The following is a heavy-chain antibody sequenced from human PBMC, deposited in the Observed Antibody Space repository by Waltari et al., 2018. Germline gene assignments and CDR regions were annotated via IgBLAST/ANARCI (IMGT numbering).Heavy chain of an antibody. J-gene: IGHJ4*02. CDR2: NTYDGGRK. CDR1: RCTSRRQG. D-gene: IGHD2-15*01. V-gene: IGHV3-30*03. Sequence: QGGWAEYGGGMGQEGGSRRLRFDAPRCTSRRQGLHGVRQAPGKWLEWVAFNTYDGGRKFYSDTLKGRFTTSRDNSKNILFLDMNNLRRDDTAVYFCARGSAGKPLDNWGQGALVTVSS. CDR3: ARGSAGKPLDN.